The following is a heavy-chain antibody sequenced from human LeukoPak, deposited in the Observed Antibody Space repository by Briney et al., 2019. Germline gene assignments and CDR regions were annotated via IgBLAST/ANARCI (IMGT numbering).Heavy chain of an antibody. CDR2: INAGNGNT. V-gene: IGHV1-3*01. CDR1: GYTFTSYG. D-gene: IGHD3-22*01. CDR3: ARDSYYDSSGYSNY. Sequence: ASVKVSCKASGYTFTSYGISWVRQAPGQRLEWMGWINAGNGNTKYSQKFQGRVTITRDTSASTAYMELSSLRSEDTAVHYCARDSYYDSSGYSNYWGQGTLVTVSS. J-gene: IGHJ4*02.